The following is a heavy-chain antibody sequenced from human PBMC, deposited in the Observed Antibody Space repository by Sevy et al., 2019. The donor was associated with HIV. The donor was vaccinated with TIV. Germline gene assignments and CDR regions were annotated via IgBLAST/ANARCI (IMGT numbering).Heavy chain of an antibody. J-gene: IGHJ4*02. CDR1: GYTLSQLS. CDR2: FDPEDDET. V-gene: IGHV1-24*01. D-gene: IGHD3-22*01. CDR3: ATTKDYYESSGSPFDY. Sequence: ASVKVSCKVSGYTLSQLSMHWVRQAPGKGLEWMGSFDPEDDETIFAQKFQGRVTMTEDTSTDTAYMELSRLRSEDTAVYYCATTKDYYESSGSPFDYWGQGTLVTVSS.